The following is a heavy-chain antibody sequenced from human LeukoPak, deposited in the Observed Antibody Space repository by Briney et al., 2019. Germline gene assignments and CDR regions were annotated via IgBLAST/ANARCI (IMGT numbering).Heavy chain of an antibody. V-gene: IGHV3-53*01. CDR3: ARASGGYYDSSGSFDY. Sequence: PGGSLRLSCAASGFTFSNAWMNWVRQAPGKGLEWVSGIHSGDSTYYADSVKGRITISRDNSKNMLYLQMNSLRAEDTAVYHCARASGGYYDSSGSFDYWGQGTLVTVSS. CDR1: GFTFSNAW. J-gene: IGHJ4*02. D-gene: IGHD3-22*01. CDR2: IHSGDST.